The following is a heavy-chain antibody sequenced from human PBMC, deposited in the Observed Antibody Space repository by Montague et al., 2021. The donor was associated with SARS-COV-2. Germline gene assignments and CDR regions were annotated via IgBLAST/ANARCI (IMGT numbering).Heavy chain of an antibody. D-gene: IGHD4-17*01. CDR1: GGSFSGYY. Sequence: SETLSLTCAVYGGSFSGYYLNWIRQPPGKGLEWIEEINHSGSTNYNPSLKSRVTIAVDTSKNQFSLKLTSVTAADTAVFYCARSTVTNSPFGFSNKLRSRYNGMDVWGQGTTVAVSS. CDR3: ARSTVTNSPFGFSNKLRSRYNGMDV. CDR2: INHSGST. V-gene: IGHV4-34*01. J-gene: IGHJ6*02.